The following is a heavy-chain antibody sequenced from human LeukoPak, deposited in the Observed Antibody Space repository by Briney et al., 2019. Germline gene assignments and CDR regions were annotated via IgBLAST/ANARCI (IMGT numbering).Heavy chain of an antibody. CDR3: ARRNDFWSGSGAFDI. CDR2: ISAYHGKT. Sequence: SSVTVSCKASGYTFTSYGISWVRQAGGQGLEWMGWISAYHGKTNYAQTLQGRVTMTTDTSTSTAYMELRSLRSDDTAVYYCARRNDFWSGSGAFDIWGQGTMVTVSS. J-gene: IGHJ3*02. V-gene: IGHV1-18*01. CDR1: GYTFTSYG. D-gene: IGHD3-3*01.